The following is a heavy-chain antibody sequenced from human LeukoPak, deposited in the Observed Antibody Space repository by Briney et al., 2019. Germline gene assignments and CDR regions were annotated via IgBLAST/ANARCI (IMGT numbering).Heavy chain of an antibody. CDR3: AREGVPGGFDI. D-gene: IGHD2-8*02. V-gene: IGHV3-48*02. Sequence: GGSLRLSCAVSGFTFSSYNMNWVRQAPGKGLEWVSHISSSSRTIYYADSVKGRFTIYRDNDKNSLYLQMNNLRDEDTAVYYCAREGVPGGFDIWGRGKMVTVSS. CDR1: GFTFSSYN. J-gene: IGHJ3*02. CDR2: ISSSSRTI.